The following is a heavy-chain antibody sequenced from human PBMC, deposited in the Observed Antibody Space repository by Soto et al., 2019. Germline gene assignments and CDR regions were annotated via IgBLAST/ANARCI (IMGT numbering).Heavy chain of an antibody. V-gene: IGHV1-24*01. CDR3: APHYPDSSGYFDH. CDR2: YDLEKGET. D-gene: IGHD3-22*01. Sequence: ASVKVSCKVSGYSLTELSIHWVRQAPGEGLEWMGGYDLEKGETIYAQKFRGRVTMTWDTSISTAYMEVRRLRSDDTAVYYCAPHYPDSSGYFDHWGQGTLVTVSS. CDR1: GYSLTELS. J-gene: IGHJ4*02.